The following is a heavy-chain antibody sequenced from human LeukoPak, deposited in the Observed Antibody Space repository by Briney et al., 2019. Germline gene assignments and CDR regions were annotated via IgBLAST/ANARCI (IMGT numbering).Heavy chain of an antibody. J-gene: IGHJ6*03. CDR1: GYSFTSYW. CDR2: IYPGDSDT. V-gene: IGHV5-51*01. CDR3: ARHNRITMVRGVIPDSYYYYYMDV. D-gene: IGHD3-10*01. Sequence: GESLKISCKGSGYSFTSYWIGWVRQMPGKGLEWMGLIYPGDSDTRYSPSFQGQVTFSVDASISTAYLQLSGLRASDTAIYYCARHNRITMVRGVIPDSYYYYYMDVWGKGTTVTVSS.